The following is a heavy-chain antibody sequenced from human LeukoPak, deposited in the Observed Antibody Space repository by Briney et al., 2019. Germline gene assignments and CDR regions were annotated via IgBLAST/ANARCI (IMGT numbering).Heavy chain of an antibody. CDR1: GYTFTSYY. Sequence: ASVTVSCKASGYTFTSYYMHWVRQAPGQGLEWMGIINPSGGSTSYAQKFQGRVTMTRDRSTSTVYMELSSLRSEDMAVYYCARGTVGYGDYWGQGTLVTVSS. J-gene: IGHJ4*02. D-gene: IGHD1-26*01. V-gene: IGHV1-46*01. CDR2: INPSGGST. CDR3: ARGTVGYGDY.